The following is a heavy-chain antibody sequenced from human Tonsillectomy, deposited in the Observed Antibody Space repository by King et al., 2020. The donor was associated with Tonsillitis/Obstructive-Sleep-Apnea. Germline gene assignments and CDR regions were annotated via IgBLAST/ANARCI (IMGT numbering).Heavy chain of an antibody. Sequence: VQLVESGGGLVQPGESLRLSCAASGFTFSSYAMSWVRQAPGKGLEWVSAISGSGGSTYYADSVKGRFTISRDNSKNTLYLQMNSLRAEDTAVYYCAKDLYGIAAAVGAFDIWGQGTMVTVSS. CDR3: AKDLYGIAAAVGAFDI. CDR2: ISGSGGST. V-gene: IGHV3-23*04. CDR1: GFTFSSYA. D-gene: IGHD6-13*01. J-gene: IGHJ3*02.